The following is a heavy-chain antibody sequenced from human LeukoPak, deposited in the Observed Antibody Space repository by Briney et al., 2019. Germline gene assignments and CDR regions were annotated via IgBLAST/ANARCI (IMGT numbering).Heavy chain of an antibody. CDR2: IYWDDDK. CDR3: AHRRGIDYYFDY. V-gene: IGHV2-5*02. D-gene: IGHD3-16*01. Sequence: SGPTLVKPTQTLTLTCSFSWFSLSTSAVGVGWIRQPPGKALECLALIYWDDDKRYSSSLKSRLTIAKDNSKNQVVLATANMDPVGTATYYCAHRRGIDYYFDYWGQGTLVTVSS. J-gene: IGHJ4*02. CDR1: WFSLSTSAVG.